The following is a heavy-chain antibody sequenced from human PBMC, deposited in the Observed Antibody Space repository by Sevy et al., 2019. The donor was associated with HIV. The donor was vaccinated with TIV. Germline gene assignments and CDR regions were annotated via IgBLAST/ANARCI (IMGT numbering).Heavy chain of an antibody. J-gene: IGHJ4*02. CDR1: GASINSYY. Sequence: SETLSLSCTVSGASINSYYWSWIRQPPGKGLEFIGYIYYIGSGNYNPSLKSRVTMAIDTSNNQFSLELSSVTAADTAVYYCARLSGTSGWYLYSVDYRGLGTLVTVSS. D-gene: IGHD6-19*01. V-gene: IGHV4-59*01. CDR3: ARLSGTSGWYLYSVDY. CDR2: IYYIGSG.